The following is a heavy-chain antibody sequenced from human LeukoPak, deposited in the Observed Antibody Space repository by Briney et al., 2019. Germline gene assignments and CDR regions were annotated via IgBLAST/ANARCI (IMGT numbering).Heavy chain of an antibody. CDR3: ARGGSDILTQHDY. D-gene: IGHD3-9*01. CDR2: ISSGSSIM. Sequence: PGGSLRLSCVASGFTFGSYSMNWVRQAPGKGLEWVSYISSGSSIMYYADSVKGRFTISRDNAKNSLYLQMNSLRAEDTAVYYCARGGSDILTQHDYWGQGTLVTVSS. V-gene: IGHV3-48*04. J-gene: IGHJ4*02. CDR1: GFTFGSYS.